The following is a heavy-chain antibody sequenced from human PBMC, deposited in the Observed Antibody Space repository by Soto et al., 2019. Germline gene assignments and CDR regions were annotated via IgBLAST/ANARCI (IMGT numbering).Heavy chain of an antibody. CDR2: IIWNSAIR. CDR3: AEDFELVNDYYYGMDV. Sequence: PGGSLRLSCAASGFTFDDYAMHWVRQGPGKGLEWVSGIIWNSAIRGYADSVKGRFTISRDNAKNSLYLQMNSLRAEDTALYYCAEDFELVNDYYYGMDVWGQGTTVTVSS. J-gene: IGHJ6*02. V-gene: IGHV3-9*01. CDR1: GFTFDDYA. D-gene: IGHD1-26*01.